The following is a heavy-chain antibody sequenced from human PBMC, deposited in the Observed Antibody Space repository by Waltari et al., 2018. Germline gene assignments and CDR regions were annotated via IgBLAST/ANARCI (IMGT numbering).Heavy chain of an antibody. J-gene: IGHJ3*02. D-gene: IGHD3-22*01. Sequence: QLQLQESGPGLVKPSETLSLTCTVSGGSISSSSYYWGWTRQPPGKGLEWIGSIYYSGSTYYNPSLKSRVTISVDTSKNQFSLKLSSVTAADTAVYYCARDSVVINAFDIWGQGTMVTVSS. V-gene: IGHV4-39*07. CDR2: IYYSGST. CDR1: GGSISSSSYY. CDR3: ARDSVVINAFDI.